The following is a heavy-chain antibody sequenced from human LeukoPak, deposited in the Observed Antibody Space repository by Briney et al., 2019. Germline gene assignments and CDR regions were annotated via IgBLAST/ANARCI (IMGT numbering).Heavy chain of an antibody. Sequence: SETLSLTCTVSGGSISSYYWSWIRQPPGKGLEWIGDIYYSGSTNYNPSLKSRVTISVDTSKNQFSLKLSSVTAADTAVYYCAREKTTVVTPDDAFEIWGQGTMVTVSS. CDR3: AREKTTVVTPDDAFEI. D-gene: IGHD4-23*01. CDR2: IYYSGST. CDR1: GGSISSYY. V-gene: IGHV4-59*01. J-gene: IGHJ3*02.